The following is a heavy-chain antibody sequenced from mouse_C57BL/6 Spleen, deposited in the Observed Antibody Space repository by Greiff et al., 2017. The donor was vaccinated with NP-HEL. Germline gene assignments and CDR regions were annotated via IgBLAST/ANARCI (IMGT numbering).Heavy chain of an antibody. Sequence: VLLVESGAELVRPGASVTLSCKASGYTFTDYEMHWVKQTPVHGLEWIGAIDPETGGTAYNQKFKGKAILTADKSSSTAYMELRSLTSEDSAVYYCRAGAVDWFAYWGQGTLVTVSA. CDR1: GYTFTDYE. J-gene: IGHJ3*01. CDR2: IDPETGGT. CDR3: RAGAVDWFAY. V-gene: IGHV1-15*01. D-gene: IGHD3-3*01.